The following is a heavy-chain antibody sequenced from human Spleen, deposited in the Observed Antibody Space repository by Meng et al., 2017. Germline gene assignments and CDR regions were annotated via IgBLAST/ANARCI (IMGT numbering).Heavy chain of an antibody. V-gene: IGHV3-30*18. CDR1: GFTFSSYG. D-gene: IGHD5-12*01. CDR3: AKPEGSFGGYEGSFDY. Sequence: QVQLVESGGGVVQPGRSLRLSCAASGFTFSSYGMHWVRQAPGKGLEWVAVISYDGSDEYYGDSVKGRFTISRDNSKNTLYLHMNNLRPEDTAVYYCAKPEGSFGGYEGSFDYWGQGTLVTVSS. CDR2: ISYDGSDE. J-gene: IGHJ4*02.